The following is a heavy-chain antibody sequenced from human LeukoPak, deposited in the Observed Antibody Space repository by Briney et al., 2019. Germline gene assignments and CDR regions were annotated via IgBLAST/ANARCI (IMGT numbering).Heavy chain of an antibody. J-gene: IGHJ4*02. D-gene: IGHD3-9*01. CDR3: ARESSYYDILTDLYYFDY. CDR2: IIPIFGTA. Sequence: SVKVSCKASGGTFSSYAISWVRQAPGQGLEWMGGIIPIFGTANYAQKFQGRVTITADKSTSTAYMELSSLRSEDTAVYYCARESSYYDILTDLYYFDYWGQGTLVTVSS. CDR1: GGTFSSYA. V-gene: IGHV1-69*06.